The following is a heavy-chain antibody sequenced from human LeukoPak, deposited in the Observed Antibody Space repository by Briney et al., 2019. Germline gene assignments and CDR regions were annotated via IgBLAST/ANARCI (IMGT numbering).Heavy chain of an antibody. V-gene: IGHV4-31*03. Sequence: SETLSLTCTVSGGSISSGGYSWSWIRQHPGKGLEWIGYIYYSGSAYYHPSLKSRVTISVDTSKNQFSLKLSSVTAAATAVYXXXXXXXYDYYYYGMDVWGQGTTVTVSS. CDR1: GGSISSGGYS. J-gene: IGHJ6*02. CDR3: XXXXXYDYYYYGMDV. CDR2: IYYSGSA.